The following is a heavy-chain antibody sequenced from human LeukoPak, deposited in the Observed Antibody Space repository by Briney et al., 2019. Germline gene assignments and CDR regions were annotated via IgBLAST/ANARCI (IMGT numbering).Heavy chain of an antibody. Sequence: PGGSLRLSCAASGFTFSSYWMSWVRQAPGKGLEWVANIKQDGTEKYYVDSVKGRFTISRDYAKNSLYLQMNSLRAEDTAVYYCAKDVGYYYDSSGYEGAFDIWGQGTMVTVSS. V-gene: IGHV3-7*01. CDR3: AKDVGYYYDSSGYEGAFDI. J-gene: IGHJ3*02. CDR2: IKQDGTEK. CDR1: GFTFSSYW. D-gene: IGHD3-22*01.